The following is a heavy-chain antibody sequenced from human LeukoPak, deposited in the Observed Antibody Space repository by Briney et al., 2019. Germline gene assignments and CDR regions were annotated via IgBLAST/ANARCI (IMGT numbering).Heavy chain of an antibody. CDR1: GYTFTSYG. CDR3: ASFEPSTSQAFDY. V-gene: IGHV1-2*02. Sequence: GASVKVSCKASGYTFTSYGISWVRQAPGQGLEWMGWINPNSGGTNYAQKFQGRVTMTRDTSISTAYMELSRLRSDDTAVYYCASFEPSTSQAFDYWGQGTLVTVSS. CDR2: INPNSGGT. J-gene: IGHJ4*02. D-gene: IGHD2-2*01.